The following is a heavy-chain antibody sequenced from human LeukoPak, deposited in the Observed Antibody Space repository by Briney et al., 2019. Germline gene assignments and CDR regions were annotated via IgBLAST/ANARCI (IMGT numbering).Heavy chain of an antibody. V-gene: IGHV3-23*01. J-gene: IGHJ4*02. CDR2: ISGSGGST. CDR1: GFTFSSYA. D-gene: IGHD2-2*01. CDR3: AKEKRYCSSTSCLYYFDY. Sequence: GGSLRLSCAASGFTFSSYAMSWVRQAPGKGLEWVSAISGSGGSTYYADSVKGRFTISRDNSKNTPYLQMNSLRAEDTAVYYCAKEKRYCSSTSCLYYFDYWGQGTLVTVSS.